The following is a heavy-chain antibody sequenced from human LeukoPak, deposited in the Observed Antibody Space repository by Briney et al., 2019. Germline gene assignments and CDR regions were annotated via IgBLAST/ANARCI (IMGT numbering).Heavy chain of an antibody. V-gene: IGHV3-49*04. CDR2: IRSKAYDGTP. Sequence: GESLKISCTASGFIFGDYAMSWVRQAPGKGLEWVGFIRSKAYDGTPEYAASVKGRFIISRDDSKSIAYLQMNSLKTEDTAVYYCTTDVYYGSGSYPWGQGTLVTVSS. CDR1: GFIFGDYA. J-gene: IGHJ4*02. CDR3: TTDVYYGSGSYP. D-gene: IGHD3-10*01.